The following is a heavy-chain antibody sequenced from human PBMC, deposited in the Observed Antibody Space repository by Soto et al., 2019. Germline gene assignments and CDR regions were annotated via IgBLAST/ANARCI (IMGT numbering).Heavy chain of an antibody. Sequence: QVQLVQSGAEVKKPGASVKVSCKASGYTFTSYGISWVRQAPGQGLEWMGWISAYNGNTNYAQKLQGRVTMTTDTSTSTAYMELRSLRSDDTAVYYCALHYYDSSGYSDAEYYFDYWGQGTLVTVCS. V-gene: IGHV1-18*04. J-gene: IGHJ4*02. CDR3: ALHYYDSSGYSDAEYYFDY. D-gene: IGHD3-22*01. CDR1: GYTFTSYG. CDR2: ISAYNGNT.